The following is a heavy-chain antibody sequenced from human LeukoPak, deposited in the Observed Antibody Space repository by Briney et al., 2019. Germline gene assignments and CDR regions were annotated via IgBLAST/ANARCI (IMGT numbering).Heavy chain of an antibody. V-gene: IGHV1-2*02. CDR3: AREGAQGINWFDP. J-gene: IGHJ5*02. Sequence: ASVKVSCKASGYTFTGYYMHWVRQAPGQGLEWMGWINPNSGGTNYAQKFQGRVTMTRDTSISTAYMEPSRLRSDDTAVYYCAREGAQGINWFDPWGQGTLVTVSS. D-gene: IGHD3-16*01. CDR2: INPNSGGT. CDR1: GYTFTGYY.